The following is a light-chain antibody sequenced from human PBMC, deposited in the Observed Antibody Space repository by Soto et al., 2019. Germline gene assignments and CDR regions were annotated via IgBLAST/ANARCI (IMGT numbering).Light chain of an antibody. CDR1: QSIGDY. CDR2: AAS. CDR3: QQSYSTLT. V-gene: IGKV1-39*01. Sequence: DIQMTQSPSSLSASVGDRVTITCQASQSIGDYLDWYQLIPGKAPKLLIYAASSLQSGVPSRFSGRGSGTDFTLTINSLQPEDFATYYCQQSYSTLTFGPGTKVDIK. J-gene: IGKJ3*01.